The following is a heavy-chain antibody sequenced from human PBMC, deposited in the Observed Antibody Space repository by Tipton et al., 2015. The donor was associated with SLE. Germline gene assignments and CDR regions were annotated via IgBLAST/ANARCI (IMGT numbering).Heavy chain of an antibody. V-gene: IGHV4-4*02. Sequence: TLSLTCAVSGGSISSSNWWSWVRQPPGMGLEWIGEIYHSGNTNYNPSLKSRVDISVDKSKNQFSLEVSSVTAADTAVYYCARGDGDAYDIWGQGTMVTVSS. CDR2: IYHSGNT. CDR3: ARGDGDAYDI. CDR1: GGSISSSNW. J-gene: IGHJ3*02.